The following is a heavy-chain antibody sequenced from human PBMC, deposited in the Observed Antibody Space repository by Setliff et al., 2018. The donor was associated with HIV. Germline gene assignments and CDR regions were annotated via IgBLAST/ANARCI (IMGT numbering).Heavy chain of an antibody. CDR3: AAGPFSWGQYF. CDR2: RYPRGDGT. Sequence: ASVKVSCKASGYTFTDRFITWFQQAPGKGLEWMGRRYPRGDGTIYAERFRGRLTLSADTSTHTGYMQLDNLKSEDTAMYFCAAGPFSWGQYFWGHGTPVTVSS. CDR1: GYTFTDRF. J-gene: IGHJ4*01. V-gene: IGHV1-69-2*01. D-gene: IGHD3-16*01.